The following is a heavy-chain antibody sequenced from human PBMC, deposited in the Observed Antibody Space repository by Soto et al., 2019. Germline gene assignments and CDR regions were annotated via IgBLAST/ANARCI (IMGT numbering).Heavy chain of an antibody. CDR1: GGSISSSSYY. CDR2: IYYSGST. Sequence: SETLSLTCTVSGGSISSSSYYWGWIRQPPGKGLEWIGSIYYSGSTYYNPSLKSRVTISVDTSKNQFSLKLSSVTAADTAVYYCASPYSDSSGYYYGYGMDVWGQGTTVT. D-gene: IGHD3-22*01. J-gene: IGHJ6*02. CDR3: ASPYSDSSGYYYGYGMDV. V-gene: IGHV4-39*01.